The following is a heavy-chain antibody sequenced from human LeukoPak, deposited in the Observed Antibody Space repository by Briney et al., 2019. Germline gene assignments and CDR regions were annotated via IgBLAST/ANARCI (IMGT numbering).Heavy chain of an antibody. Sequence: GGSLRLSCAASGFTFSSYWMSWVRQAPGKGLEWVANIKQDGSEKYYVDSVKGRFTISRDNAKNSLYLQMNSLRAEDTAVYYCAKDVTIGWELNYFDYWGQGTLVTVSS. CDR2: IKQDGSEK. V-gene: IGHV3-7*01. J-gene: IGHJ4*02. CDR3: AKDVTIGWELNYFDY. CDR1: GFTFSSYW. D-gene: IGHD1-26*01.